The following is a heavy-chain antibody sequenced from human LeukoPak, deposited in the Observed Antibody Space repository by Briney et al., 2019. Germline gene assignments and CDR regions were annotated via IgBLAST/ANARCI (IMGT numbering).Heavy chain of an antibody. Sequence: GGSLRLSCAASGFTFRNHGMHWVRQAPGKGLEWVAFIWFDGSNKHYADSVKGRFTISRDNSEDTLYLQMNSLRAEDTAVYYCVRDPSGSGFAFDSWGQGALVTVSS. CDR3: VRDPSGSGFAFDS. CDR1: GFTFRNHG. J-gene: IGHJ4*02. CDR2: IWFDGSNK. D-gene: IGHD1-1*01. V-gene: IGHV3-33*01.